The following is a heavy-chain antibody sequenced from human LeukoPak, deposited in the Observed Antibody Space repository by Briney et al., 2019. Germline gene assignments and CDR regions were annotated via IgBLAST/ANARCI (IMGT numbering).Heavy chain of an antibody. CDR1: GGSFRGYY. D-gene: IGHD1-14*01. J-gene: IGHJ2*01. Sequence: SETLSLTCAVYGGSFRGYYWSWIRQPPGKGLEWIGEINHGGSTNYNPSLKSRVIISVDTSKNQFSLKLSSVTAADTAVYYCARVGRYHIIYWYFDLWGRGTLVTVSS. CDR2: INHGGST. CDR3: ARVGRYHIIYWYFDL. V-gene: IGHV4-34*01.